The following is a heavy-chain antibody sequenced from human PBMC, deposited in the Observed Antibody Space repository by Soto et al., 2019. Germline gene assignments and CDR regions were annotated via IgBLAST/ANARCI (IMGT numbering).Heavy chain of an antibody. CDR1: GFTFSSYS. Sequence: PGGSLRLSCAASGFTFSSYSMNWVRQAPGKGLEWVSYISSSSSTIYYADSVKGRFTISRDNAKNSLYLQMNSLRDEDTAVYYCARCGGYSYGYDYYGMDVWGQGTKVTVSS. J-gene: IGHJ6*02. D-gene: IGHD5-18*01. CDR3: ARCGGYSYGYDYYGMDV. CDR2: ISSSSSTI. V-gene: IGHV3-48*02.